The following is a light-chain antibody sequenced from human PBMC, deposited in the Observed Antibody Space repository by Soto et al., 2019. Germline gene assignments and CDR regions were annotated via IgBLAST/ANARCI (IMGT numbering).Light chain of an antibody. CDR2: STN. Sequence: QTVVTQEPSFSVSPGGTVTLTCGLSSGPVSTSHYPSWYQQTPGQAPRTLIYSTNTRSSGVPDRFSGSILGNKAALTITGAQADDESDYFCVLYMGNGLVQFGGGTKLTVL. J-gene: IGLJ2*01. V-gene: IGLV8-61*01. CDR1: SGPVSTSHY. CDR3: VLYMGNGLVQ.